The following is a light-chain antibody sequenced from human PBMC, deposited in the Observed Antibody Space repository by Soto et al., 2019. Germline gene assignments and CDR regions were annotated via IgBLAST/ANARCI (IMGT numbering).Light chain of an antibody. CDR1: QSVSSN. V-gene: IGKV3D-15*01. Sequence: EIVMTQSPATLSVSPGERATLSCRASQSVSSNLGWYQQKPGQAPRLLIYGASTRATGIPARFSGSGSGTEFTLTISSLQFEDFAFYYCQQYNSWPPYTFGQGTKLEIK. CDR2: GAS. J-gene: IGKJ2*01. CDR3: QQYNSWPPYT.